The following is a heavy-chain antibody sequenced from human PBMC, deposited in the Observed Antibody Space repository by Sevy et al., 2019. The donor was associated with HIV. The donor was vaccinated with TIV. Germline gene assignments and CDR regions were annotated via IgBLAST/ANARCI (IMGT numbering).Heavy chain of an antibody. Sequence: ASVKVSCKASGGTFSSYAISWVRQAPGQGLEWMGGIIPIFGTANYAQKFQGRVTITADESTSTAYMELSSLRSEDTAVYYCARAVPFQPYYYYDMDVWGQGTTVTVSS. V-gene: IGHV1-69*13. CDR3: ARAVPFQPYYYYDMDV. CDR1: GGTFSSYA. CDR2: IIPIFGTA. J-gene: IGHJ6*02.